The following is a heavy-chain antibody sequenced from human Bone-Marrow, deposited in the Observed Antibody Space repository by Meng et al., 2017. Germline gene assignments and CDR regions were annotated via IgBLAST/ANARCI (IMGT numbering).Heavy chain of an antibody. Sequence: GESLKISCAASGFTFSSYSMNWVRQAPGKGLEWVSSISSSSSYIYYADSVKGRFTISRDNSKNTLYLQMNSLRAEDTAVYYCAKGPIDYYGSGSYYIGFFYYFDYWGQGTLVTVSS. D-gene: IGHD3-10*01. CDR3: AKGPIDYYGSGSYYIGFFYYFDY. CDR2: ISSSSSYI. J-gene: IGHJ4*02. CDR1: GFTFSSYS. V-gene: IGHV3-21*04.